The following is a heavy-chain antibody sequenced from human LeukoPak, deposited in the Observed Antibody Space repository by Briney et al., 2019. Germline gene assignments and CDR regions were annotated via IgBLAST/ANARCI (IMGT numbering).Heavy chain of an antibody. V-gene: IGHV1-69*04. CDR3: ARDPHDSSP. CDR1: GGTFSSYA. CDR2: IIPILGIA. J-gene: IGHJ4*02. Sequence: SVKVSCKASGGTFSSYAISWVRQAPGQGLEWMGRIIPILGIANYAQKFQGRVTITADKSTSTAYMELSSLRSEDTAVYHCARDPHDSSPWGQGTLVTVSS. D-gene: IGHD3-22*01.